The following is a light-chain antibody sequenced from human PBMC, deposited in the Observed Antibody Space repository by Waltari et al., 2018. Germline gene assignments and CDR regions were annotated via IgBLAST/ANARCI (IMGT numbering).Light chain of an antibody. J-gene: IGLJ2*01. Sequence: SYELTQPPSVSVSPGQTARITCSGDALPSQYAYWYQQKPGQAPVLVIYKDTERPSGIPERFSGSSSGTRVTLTISGVQAEDEADYYCQSADSSGTYHVVFGGGTKLTVL. CDR1: ALPSQY. V-gene: IGLV3-25*03. CDR2: KDT. CDR3: QSADSSGTYHVV.